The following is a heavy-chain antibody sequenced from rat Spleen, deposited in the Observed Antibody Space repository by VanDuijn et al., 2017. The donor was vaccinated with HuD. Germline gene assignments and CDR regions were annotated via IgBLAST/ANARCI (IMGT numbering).Heavy chain of an antibody. Sequence: EVQLQESGPGLVKPSQSLSLTCSVTGYSITSNFWGWIRKFPGNKMEWMGYMDYSGSTSYTPSLRSRVSITRDTSKNQFFLQLNSVTTEDTATYYCARRTGQVYNNYFDYWGQGVMVTVSS. CDR1: GYSITSNF. CDR2: MDYSGST. V-gene: IGHV3-1*01. CDR3: ARRTGQVYNNYFDY. J-gene: IGHJ2*01. D-gene: IGHD1-10*01.